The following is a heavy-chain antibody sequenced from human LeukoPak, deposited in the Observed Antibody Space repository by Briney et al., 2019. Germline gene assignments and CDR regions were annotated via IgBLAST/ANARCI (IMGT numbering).Heavy chain of an antibody. CDR2: FDPEDGET. Sequence: ASVKVSCNVSGYTLTELSMHWVRQAPGKGLEWMGGFDPEDGETIYAQKFQGRVTMTEDTSTDTAYMELSSLRSEDTAVYYCATDRPDIVVVPAARGFDPWGQGTLVTVSS. CDR1: GYTLTELS. D-gene: IGHD2-2*01. V-gene: IGHV1-24*01. J-gene: IGHJ5*02. CDR3: ATDRPDIVVVPAARGFDP.